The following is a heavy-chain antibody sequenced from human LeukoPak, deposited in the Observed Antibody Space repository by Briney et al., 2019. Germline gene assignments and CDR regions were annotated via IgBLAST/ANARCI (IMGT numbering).Heavy chain of an antibody. V-gene: IGHV3-23*01. J-gene: IGHJ4*02. D-gene: IGHD3-22*01. CDR1: GFTFSNYA. CDR2: ISASGDSS. Sequence: GGSLRLSCAASGFTFSNYAMSWVRQAPGKGLEWVSVISASGDSSYYADSVKGRFTISRDNSKNTLYLQMNSLRAEDTAVYYCAKGDSSGYYGLFDYWGQGTLVTVSS. CDR3: AKGDSSGYYGLFDY.